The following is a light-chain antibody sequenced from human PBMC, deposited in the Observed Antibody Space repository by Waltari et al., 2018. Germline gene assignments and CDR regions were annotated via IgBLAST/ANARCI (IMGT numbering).Light chain of an antibody. Sequence: EIVLTQSPGPLSLSQGEPATLSCRASQSVGRSLAWYQQKPGQAPRLLIYDAYKRATGIPDRFSGSGSGTDFSLTISRLEPEDFAVYYCQKYDRLPATFGQGTKVEIK. J-gene: IGKJ1*01. CDR2: DAY. CDR1: QSVGRS. V-gene: IGKV3-20*01. CDR3: QKYDRLPAT.